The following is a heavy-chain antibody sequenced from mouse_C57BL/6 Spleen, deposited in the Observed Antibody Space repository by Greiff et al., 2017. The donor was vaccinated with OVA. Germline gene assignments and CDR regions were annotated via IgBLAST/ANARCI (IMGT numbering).Heavy chain of an antibody. D-gene: IGHD2-3*01. V-gene: IGHV3-1*01. CDR3: ARGEDGYYAWFAY. J-gene: IGHJ3*01. Sequence: EVKLMESGPGMVKPSQSLSLTCTVTGYSITSGYDWHWIRHFPGNKLEWMGYISYSGSTNYNPSLKSRISITHDTSKNHFFLKLNSVTTEDTATYYCARGEDGYYAWFAYWGQGTLVTVSA. CDR2: ISYSGST. CDR1: GYSITSGYD.